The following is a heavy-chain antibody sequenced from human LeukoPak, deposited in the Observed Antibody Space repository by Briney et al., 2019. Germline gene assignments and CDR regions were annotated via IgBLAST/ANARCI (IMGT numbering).Heavy chain of an antibody. CDR2: INWNGGST. J-gene: IGHJ4*02. D-gene: IGHD3-22*01. Sequence: GGSLRLSCAASGFTFDDYGMSWVRQAPGKGLEWVSGINWNGGSTGYADSVKGRFTISRDNAKNSLYLQMNSLRAEDTALYYCARGTYYYDSSGYSRFDYWGQGTLVTVSS. CDR3: ARGTYYYDSSGYSRFDY. CDR1: GFTFDDYG. V-gene: IGHV3-20*04.